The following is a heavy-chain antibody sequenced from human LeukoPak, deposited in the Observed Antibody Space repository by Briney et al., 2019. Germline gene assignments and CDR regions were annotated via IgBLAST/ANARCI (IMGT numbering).Heavy chain of an antibody. CDR3: ASICSWYAYYFDY. Sequence: PGGSLRLSCAASGFTFSSYEMNWVRQAPGKGLEWVSYISSSGSTIYYADSVKGRFTISRDNAKNSLYLQMNSLRAEDTAVYYCASICSWYAYYFDYWGQGTLVTVSS. J-gene: IGHJ4*02. CDR2: ISSSGSTI. D-gene: IGHD6-13*01. V-gene: IGHV3-48*03. CDR1: GFTFSSYE.